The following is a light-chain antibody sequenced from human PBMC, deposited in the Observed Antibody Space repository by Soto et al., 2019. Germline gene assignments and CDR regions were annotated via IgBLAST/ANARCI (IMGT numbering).Light chain of an antibody. CDR1: QSVSSN. CDR3: QQHNNWPPWT. V-gene: IGKV3-15*01. CDR2: AAS. J-gene: IGKJ1*01. Sequence: EIVVTQSPATLSVSPGESATLSCRASQSVSSNLAWYQQKPGQAPRLLIYAASTRATGIPARFSGSGSGTEFTLTICSLQSEDSAVYYCQQHNNWPPWTFGQGTKVEIK.